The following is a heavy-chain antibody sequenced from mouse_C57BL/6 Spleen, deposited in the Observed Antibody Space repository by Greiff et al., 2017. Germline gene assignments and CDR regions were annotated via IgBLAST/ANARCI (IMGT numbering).Heavy chain of an antibody. CDR2: INPSSGYT. CDR3: ASSNYNAMDY. Sequence: VQLQQSGAELARPGASVKMSCKASGYTFTSYTMHWVKQRPGQGLEWIGYINPSSGYTKYNQKFKDKATLTADKSSSTAYMQLSSLTSEDSAVHYCASSNYNAMDYWGQGTSVTVSS. CDR1: GYTFTSYT. D-gene: IGHD2-5*01. V-gene: IGHV1-4*01. J-gene: IGHJ4*01.